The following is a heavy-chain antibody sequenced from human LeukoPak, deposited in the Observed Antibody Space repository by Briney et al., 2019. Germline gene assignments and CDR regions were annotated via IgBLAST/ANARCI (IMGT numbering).Heavy chain of an antibody. V-gene: IGHV3-33*01. J-gene: IGHJ4*02. Sequence: GGSLRLSCAASGFTFSSHGMHWVRQAPGKGLEWVAVIWYDGSNKYYADSVKGRFTISRDNSKNTLYLQMNSLRAEDTAVYYCARDGTGSNSGWYIHWGQGALVTASS. CDR1: GFTFSSHG. D-gene: IGHD6-19*01. CDR2: IWYDGSNK. CDR3: ARDGTGSNSGWYIH.